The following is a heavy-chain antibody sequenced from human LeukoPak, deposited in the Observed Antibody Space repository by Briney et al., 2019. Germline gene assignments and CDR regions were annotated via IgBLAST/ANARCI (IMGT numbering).Heavy chain of an antibody. CDR3: GRQGYTASYYFLDY. J-gene: IGHJ4*02. V-gene: IGHV4-38-2*01. CDR2: IYTTGAT. D-gene: IGHD1-26*01. CDR1: GSSISSGYY. Sequence: ASETLSLTCAVSGSSISSGYYWGWVRQPPGKGLEWIGRIYTTGATQYNPSLKSRVTMSVDTSTNQFSLNLRSMTAADTAVYYCGRQGYTASYYFLDYWSQGTLVAVS.